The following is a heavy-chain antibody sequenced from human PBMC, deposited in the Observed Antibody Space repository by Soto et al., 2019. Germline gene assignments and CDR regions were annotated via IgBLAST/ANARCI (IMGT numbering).Heavy chain of an antibody. CDR2: INHSGST. D-gene: IGHD5-12*01. Sequence: PSETLSLTCAVYCGSFSGYYWSWIRQPPGKGLEWIGEINHSGSTNYNPSLKSRVTMSVDTCKHQFSLKLSSVTAADTAGSYCGRGGRDIARTQDGRQLLDHVNSGTGSYG. J-gene: IGHJ6*01. V-gene: IGHV4-34*01. CDR3: GRGGRDIARTQDGRQLLDHVNSGTGSYG. CDR1: CGSFSGYY.